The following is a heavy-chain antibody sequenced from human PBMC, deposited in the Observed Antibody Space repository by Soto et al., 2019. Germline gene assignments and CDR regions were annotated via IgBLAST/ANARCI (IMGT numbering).Heavy chain of an antibody. J-gene: IGHJ4*02. CDR2: ISSSRSTI. CDR1: GFTFISYS. CDR3: ARDGSLSEVKYGDSIDY. Sequence: EVQLVDSGGGLVQPGGSLSLSCTAYGFTFISYSMNWVRQAPRKGLEWVSYISSSRSTIYYADSVKGRFTISRDNAKTELYLQMNSLRDEDTAVYYCARDGSLSEVKYGDSIDYCGQGTLVTVCS. V-gene: IGHV3-48*02. D-gene: IGHD4-17*01.